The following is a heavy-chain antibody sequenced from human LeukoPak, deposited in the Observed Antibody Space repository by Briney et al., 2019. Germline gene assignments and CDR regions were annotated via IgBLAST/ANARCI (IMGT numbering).Heavy chain of an antibody. CDR3: ASNPNTGSAFDP. D-gene: IGHD1-14*01. J-gene: IGHJ5*02. CDR1: GGSISSYY. Sequence: SETLSLTCTVSGGSISSYYWSWIRQPAGKGLEWIGRIYTSGSTNYNPSLKSRVTISVDKSKNQFSLKLSSVTAADTAVYYCASNPNTGSAFDPWGQGTLVTVSS. V-gene: IGHV4-4*07. CDR2: IYTSGST.